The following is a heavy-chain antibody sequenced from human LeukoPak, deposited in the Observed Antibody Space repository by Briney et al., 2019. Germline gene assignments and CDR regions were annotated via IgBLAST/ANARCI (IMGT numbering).Heavy chain of an antibody. CDR2: IYYSGST. J-gene: IGHJ6*02. Sequence: SETLSLTCTVSGGSISSYYWSWNRQPPGKGLEWIGYIYYSGSTNYNPSLKSRVTISVDTSKNQFSLKLSSVTAADTAVYYCARDDSYYGMDVWGQGTTVTVSS. V-gene: IGHV4-59*01. CDR3: ARDDSYYGMDV. CDR1: GGSISSYY.